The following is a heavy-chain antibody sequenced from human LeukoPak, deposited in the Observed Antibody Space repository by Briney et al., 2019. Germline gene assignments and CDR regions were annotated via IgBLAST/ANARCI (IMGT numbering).Heavy chain of an antibody. CDR2: INPNSGGT. Sequence: ASVKVSCKASGYTFTGYYMHWVRQAPGQGLEWMGWINPNSGGTNYAQKFQGRVTMIRDTSISTAYMELSRLRSDDTAVYYCARGLGPISWFDPWGQGTLVTVSS. V-gene: IGHV1-2*02. CDR1: GYTFTGYY. CDR3: ARGLGPISWFDP. D-gene: IGHD2-21*01. J-gene: IGHJ5*02.